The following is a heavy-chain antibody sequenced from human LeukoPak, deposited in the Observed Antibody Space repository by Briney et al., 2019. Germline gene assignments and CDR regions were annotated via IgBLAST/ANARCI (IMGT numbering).Heavy chain of an antibody. Sequence: SETLSLTCSVSGGSIRSSSYYWGWIRQPPGKGLEWIGSIYYSGSTYYNPSLKSRVTISVDTSKNQFSLKLSSMTAADTAVYYCATPQAYDILTGYYPGYWGQGTLVTVSS. V-gene: IGHV4-39*01. CDR2: IYYSGST. J-gene: IGHJ4*02. D-gene: IGHD3-9*01. CDR3: ATPQAYDILTGYYPGY. CDR1: GGSIRSSSYY.